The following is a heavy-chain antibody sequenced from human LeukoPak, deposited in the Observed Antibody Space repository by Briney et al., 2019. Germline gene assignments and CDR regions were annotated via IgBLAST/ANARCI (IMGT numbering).Heavy chain of an antibody. CDR1: GGSFSRYY. CDR3: ARHRLHDYGGNSFDY. D-gene: IGHD4-23*01. J-gene: IGHJ4*02. V-gene: IGHV4-34*01. Sequence: SETLSLTCAVYGGSFSRYYWSWISQPPGKGLEWIGEINHSGSTNYNLSLKSRVTISVDTSKNQFSLKLSSVTAADTAVCYCARHRLHDYGGNSFDYWGRGTLVTVSS. CDR2: INHSGST.